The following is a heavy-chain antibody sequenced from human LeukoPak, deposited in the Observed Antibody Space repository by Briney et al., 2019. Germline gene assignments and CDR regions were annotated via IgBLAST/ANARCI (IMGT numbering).Heavy chain of an antibody. CDR2: IYYSGST. Sequence: PQTLSLTCTVSGGSISSGDYYWSWIRQPPGTGLEWIGYIYYSGSTYYNPSLKSRVTISVDTSKNQFSLKLSSVTAADTAVYYCARVRGDYDAFDIWGQGTMVTVSS. V-gene: IGHV4-30-4*01. D-gene: IGHD4-17*01. CDR3: ARVRGDYDAFDI. CDR1: GGSISSGDYY. J-gene: IGHJ3*02.